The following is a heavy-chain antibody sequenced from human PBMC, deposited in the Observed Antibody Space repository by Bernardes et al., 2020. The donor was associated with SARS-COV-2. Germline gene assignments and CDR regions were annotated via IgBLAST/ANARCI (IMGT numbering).Heavy chain of an antibody. V-gene: IGHV3-23*01. CDR2: VNSAGTT. J-gene: IGHJ3*01. CDR3: ARVVSGPNVGADAFAV. Sequence: GGSLRLSCVVSGFTFSNYAMNWVRQAPGKGLEWVSAVNSAGTTYYADSVRGRFTAARDNSKDTLYLQMSCLRSEDTAVYYCARVVSGPNVGADAFAVWGRGTTVIVSS. CDR1: GFTFSNYA. D-gene: IGHD2-15*01.